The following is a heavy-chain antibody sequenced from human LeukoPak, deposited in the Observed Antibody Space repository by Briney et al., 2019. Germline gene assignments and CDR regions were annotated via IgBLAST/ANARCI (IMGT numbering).Heavy chain of an antibody. Sequence: EPGGSLRLSCAASGFTFSSYGMHWVRQAPGKGLEWVAVIWYDGSNKYYADSVKGRFTISRDNSKNTLYLQMNSLRAEDTAVYYCAREVVYIGSRTFEPWGQGTLVTVSS. V-gene: IGHV3-33*01. CDR3: AREVVYIGSRTFEP. D-gene: IGHD5-12*01. J-gene: IGHJ5*02. CDR2: IWYDGSNK. CDR1: GFTFSSYG.